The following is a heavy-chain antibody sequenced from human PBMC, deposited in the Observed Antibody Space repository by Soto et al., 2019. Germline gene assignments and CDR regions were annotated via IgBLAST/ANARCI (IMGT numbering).Heavy chain of an antibody. CDR2: ISSSSSYI. V-gene: IGHV3-21*01. Sequence: GGSLRLSCAASGFTFSSYSMNWVRQAPGKGLEWVSSISSSSSYIYYADSVKGRFTISRDNAKNSLYLQMNSLRAEDTAVYYCATLHLHNWFDPWRQGTLVPVSS. CDR3: ATLHLHNWFDP. CDR1: GFTFSSYS. J-gene: IGHJ5*02.